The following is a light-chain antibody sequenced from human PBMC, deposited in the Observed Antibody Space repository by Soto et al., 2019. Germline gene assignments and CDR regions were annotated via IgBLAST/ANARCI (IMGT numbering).Light chain of an antibody. J-gene: IGKJ5*01. V-gene: IGKV1-39*01. CDR3: EQTCSTPVT. Sequence: DVQMTQSTSSLSASVGDRVTVTCRTSQKINNYLNWYQQKPGKAPKLLIYGASSVQSGVPLRFSGSGSGTEFTLTISSLQPEDFAIYYCEQTCSTPVTLGQGTRLEIK. CDR1: QKINNY. CDR2: GAS.